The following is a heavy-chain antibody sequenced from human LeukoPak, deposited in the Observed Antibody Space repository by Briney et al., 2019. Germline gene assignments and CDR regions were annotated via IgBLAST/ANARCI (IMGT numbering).Heavy chain of an antibody. CDR2: IYTSGST. Sequence: PSETLSLTCTVSGGSISSYYWSWIRQPAGKGLEWIGRIYTSGSTNYNPSLKSRVTMSVDTSKNQFSLKLSSVTAADTAVYYCASGYCSSGSCFYGYWGQGTLVTVSS. J-gene: IGHJ4*02. D-gene: IGHD2-15*01. CDR1: GGSISSYY. V-gene: IGHV4-4*07. CDR3: ASGYCSSGSCFYGY.